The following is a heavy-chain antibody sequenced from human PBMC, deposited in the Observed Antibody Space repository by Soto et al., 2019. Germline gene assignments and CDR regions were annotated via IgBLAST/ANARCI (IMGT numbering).Heavy chain of an antibody. J-gene: IGHJ4*02. CDR3: ARGLNGYLYYFDY. V-gene: IGHV1-3*01. CDR1: GYTFTSYA. CDR2: INAGNGNT. D-gene: IGHD5-18*01. Sequence: ASVKVSCKASGYTFTSYAMHWVRQAPGQRLEWMGWINAGNGNTKYSQKLQDRVTITRDTSASTAYMELSSLRSEDTAVYYCARGLNGYLYYFDYWGQGTLVTVSS.